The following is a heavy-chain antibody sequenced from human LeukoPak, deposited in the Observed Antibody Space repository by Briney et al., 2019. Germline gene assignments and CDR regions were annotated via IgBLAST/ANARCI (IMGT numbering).Heavy chain of an antibody. V-gene: IGHV4-59*01. CDR1: GGSISSYY. D-gene: IGHD3-22*01. Sequence: SETLSLTCTVSGGSISSYYWSWIRQPPGKGLEWIGYIYYSGSTNYNPSLKSRVTISVYTSKNQFSLKLSSVTAADTALYYCARDYHPDYYDNNDYYADAFDIWGQGTMVTVSS. CDR3: ARDYHPDYYDNNDYYADAFDI. CDR2: IYYSGST. J-gene: IGHJ3*02.